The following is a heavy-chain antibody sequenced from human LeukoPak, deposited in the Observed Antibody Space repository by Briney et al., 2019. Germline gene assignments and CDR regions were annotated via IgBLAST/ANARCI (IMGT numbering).Heavy chain of an antibody. J-gene: IGHJ4*02. CDR3: ARGPSGGNGFSY. D-gene: IGHD2-15*01. Sequence: PGGALRLSCAASGFTFSSYWMSWFRQAPGSGREWVANIKQDGSERYYVDSVKGRFIISRDNAKNSLYLQMNSLRAEDTAVYYCARGPSGGNGFSYWGQGTLVTVSS. CDR2: IKQDGSER. CDR1: GFTFSSYW. V-gene: IGHV3-7*04.